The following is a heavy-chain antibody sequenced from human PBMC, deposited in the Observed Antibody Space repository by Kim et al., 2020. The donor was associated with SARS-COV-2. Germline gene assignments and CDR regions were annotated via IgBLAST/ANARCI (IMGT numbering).Heavy chain of an antibody. J-gene: IGHJ4*02. D-gene: IGHD3-10*01. CDR3: ARNDPRTYYFPH. Sequence: SVKVSCKTSGGTCNTYAISWVRQAPGQGLEWLGGIIPTFGSTNYARKFQGRITITADESTSTAYMELSSLTSEDTAVFYCARNDPRTYYFPHWGQGTLVTVST. CDR2: IIPTFGST. V-gene: IGHV1-69*13. CDR1: GGTCNTYA.